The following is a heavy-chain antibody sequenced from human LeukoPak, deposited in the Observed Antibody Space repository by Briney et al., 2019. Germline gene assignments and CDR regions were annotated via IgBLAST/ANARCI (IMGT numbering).Heavy chain of an antibody. CDR1: GYSISSGNY. V-gene: IGHV4-38-2*02. CDR2: IYYSGST. CDR3: ARPYSSGWRDNWFDP. J-gene: IGHJ5*02. Sequence: SETLSLTCTVSGYSISSGNYWGWIRQPPGKGLEWIGSIYYSGSTYYNPSLKSRVTISVDTSKNQFSLKLSSVTAADTAVYYCARPYSSGWRDNWFDPWGQGTLVTVSS. D-gene: IGHD6-19*01.